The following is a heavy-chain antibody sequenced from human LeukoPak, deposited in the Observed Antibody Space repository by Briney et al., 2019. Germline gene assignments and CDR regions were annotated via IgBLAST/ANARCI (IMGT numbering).Heavy chain of an antibody. J-gene: IGHJ4*02. V-gene: IGHV4-59*08. CDR2: IYYSGST. CDR1: GGSISTYY. Sequence: PSETLSLTCSVSGGSISTYYWSRIRQPPGRGLEWIGYIYYSGSTSYNPSLKSRVTISVDTSKNQFSLDLSSVTAADTAVYYCARHGIVDSSRKYYFDYWGQGTLVTVSS. D-gene: IGHD6-13*01. CDR3: ARHGIVDSSRKYYFDY.